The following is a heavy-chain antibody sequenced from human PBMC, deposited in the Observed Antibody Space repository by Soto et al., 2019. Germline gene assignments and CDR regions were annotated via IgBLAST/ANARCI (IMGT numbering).Heavy chain of an antibody. Sequence: ASVKVSCKASGYTFTRYDINRVRQATGQGLEWMGWMNPNSGNTGYAQKFQGRVTMTRNTSISTAYMELSSLRSEDTAVYYCARGSKGSSWYAYWFDPWGQGTLVTVSS. D-gene: IGHD6-13*01. J-gene: IGHJ5*02. CDR3: ARGSKGSSWYAYWFDP. CDR1: GYTFTRYD. V-gene: IGHV1-8*01. CDR2: MNPNSGNT.